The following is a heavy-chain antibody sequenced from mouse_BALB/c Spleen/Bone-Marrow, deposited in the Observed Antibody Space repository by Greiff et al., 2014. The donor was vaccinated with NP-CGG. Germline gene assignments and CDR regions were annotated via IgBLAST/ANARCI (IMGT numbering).Heavy chain of an antibody. Sequence: VKLQESGAELARPGASVKMSCKASGYTFTSYTMYWVKQRPGQGLEWIGYINPTSAYTNYNQKFRGKATLTADKSSSTAYMQLSSLTSEDSAVYYCVREPLWSLFTYWGQGTLVTVSA. CDR2: INPTSAYT. CDR3: VREPLWSLFTY. V-gene: IGHV1-4*01. CDR1: GYTFTSYT. J-gene: IGHJ3*01.